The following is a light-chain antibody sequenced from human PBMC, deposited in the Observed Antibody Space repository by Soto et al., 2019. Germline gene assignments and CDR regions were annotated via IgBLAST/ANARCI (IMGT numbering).Light chain of an antibody. Sequence: DIQMTQSPSSVSASVGDRVTITCRASQIISNYLNWYQQKPGEAPKLLIYVASSLQSGVPSRFSGSGSGTDFTLTISSLQPEDFASYHCQQSFTTPLTFGGGTKVEIK. CDR2: VAS. J-gene: IGKJ4*01. CDR3: QQSFTTPLT. CDR1: QIISNY. V-gene: IGKV1-39*01.